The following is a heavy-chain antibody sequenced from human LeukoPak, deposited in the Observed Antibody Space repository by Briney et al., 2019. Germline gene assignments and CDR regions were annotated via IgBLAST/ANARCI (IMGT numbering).Heavy chain of an antibody. CDR3: VSPRGFSYSHFDY. V-gene: IGHV4-39*01. CDR1: GGSISSSSAY. D-gene: IGHD5-18*01. CDR2: IYYSKNT. Sequence: AETLSLTCTVSGGSISSSSAYWGWIRQPPGKGLEWIGSIYYSKNTYYNPSLKSRVTISADTSKNQFSLTLGSVSATDTAVYYCVSPRGFSYSHFDYWGQGTLVTVSS. J-gene: IGHJ4*02.